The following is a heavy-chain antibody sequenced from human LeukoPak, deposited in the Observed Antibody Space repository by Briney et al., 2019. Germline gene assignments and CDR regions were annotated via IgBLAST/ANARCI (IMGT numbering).Heavy chain of an antibody. J-gene: IGHJ4*02. Sequence: GGSLRLSCAASGFTFSSYAMSWVRQAPGKGLEWVSTISGGGGSTYSADSVMGRFTISRDNSKTTLYLQMNSLRAEDTAVYYCAKENWVYNWKYDSSGSGINYWGQGTRVTVSS. CDR1: GFTFSSYA. CDR3: AKENWVYNWKYDSSGSGINY. CDR2: ISGGGGST. V-gene: IGHV3-23*01. D-gene: IGHD3-22*01.